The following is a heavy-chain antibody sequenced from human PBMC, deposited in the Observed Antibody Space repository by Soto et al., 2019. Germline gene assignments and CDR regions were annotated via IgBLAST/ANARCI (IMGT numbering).Heavy chain of an antibody. J-gene: IGHJ4*02. CDR2: ISEGGTTI. Sequence: GGSLRLSCAASGFTFSDYYMSWIRQAPGKGLEWVSHISEGGTTIYYSDTVKGRFTISRDNAKNSLYLQMNSLRAEDTAVYYCAREGGGYRFDHWGQGTLVTVSS. CDR3: AREGGGYRFDH. D-gene: IGHD3-16*02. CDR1: GFTFSDYY. V-gene: IGHV3-11*01.